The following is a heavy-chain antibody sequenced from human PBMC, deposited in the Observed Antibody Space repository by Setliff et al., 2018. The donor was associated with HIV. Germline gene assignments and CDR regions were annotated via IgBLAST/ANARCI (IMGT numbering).Heavy chain of an antibody. J-gene: IGHJ4*02. CDR2: INSDGSTT. Sequence: GGSLRLSCAASGFTFSNYWMHWVRQPPGKGLVWVSRINSDGSTTNYADSVKGRFTIFRDDAKDTLYLQMTSLRAGDTAVYYCARSYYDFWSGYSYYFDYWGQGALVTVSS. CDR1: GFTFSNYW. CDR3: ARSYYDFWSGYSYYFDY. D-gene: IGHD3-3*01. V-gene: IGHV3-74*01.